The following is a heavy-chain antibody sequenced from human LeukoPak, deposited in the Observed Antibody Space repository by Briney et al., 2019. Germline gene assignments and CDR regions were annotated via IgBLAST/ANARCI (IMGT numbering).Heavy chain of an antibody. V-gene: IGHV1-69*04. CDR2: IIPILGIA. J-gene: IGHJ3*02. CDR1: GGTFSSYA. D-gene: IGHD4-23*01. Sequence: ASVKVSCKASGGTFSSYAISWVRQAPGQGLEWMGRIIPILGIANYAQKFQGRVTITADKSTSTAYMELSSLRSEDTAVYYCARDLVSTTVVTPYAFDIWGQGTMVTVSS. CDR3: ARDLVSTTVVTPYAFDI.